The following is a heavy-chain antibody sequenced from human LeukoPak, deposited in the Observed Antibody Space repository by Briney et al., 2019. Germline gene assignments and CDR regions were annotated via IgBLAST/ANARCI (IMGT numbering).Heavy chain of an antibody. V-gene: IGHV3-48*03. D-gene: IGHD3-22*01. CDR2: ISSSGSSI. Sequence: GGSLRLSCAASGFTFSSYEMNWVRQAPGKGLEWVSYISSSGSSIYYADSVKGRFTISRDNAKNSLYLQMNSLRAEDTAVYYCAREEYYYDSSGRNKDAFDIWGQGTMVTVSS. CDR1: GFTFSSYE. J-gene: IGHJ3*02. CDR3: AREEYYYDSSGRNKDAFDI.